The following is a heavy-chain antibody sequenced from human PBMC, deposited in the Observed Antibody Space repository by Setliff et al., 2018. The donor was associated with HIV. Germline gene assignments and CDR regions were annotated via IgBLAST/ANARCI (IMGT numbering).Heavy chain of an antibody. D-gene: IGHD2-2*01. J-gene: IGHJ5*02. CDR1: GYTFTSYD. V-gene: IGHV1-8*03. CDR2: MNPNSGNT. CDR3: ARGGAREYQLLYNYFDP. Sequence: ASVKVSCKASGYTFTSYDINWVRQATGQGLEWMGWMNPNSGNTGYAQKFQGRVTITADTTASTAYMVLSSLTSEETAVYYCARGGAREYQLLYNYFDPWGQGTLVTVSS.